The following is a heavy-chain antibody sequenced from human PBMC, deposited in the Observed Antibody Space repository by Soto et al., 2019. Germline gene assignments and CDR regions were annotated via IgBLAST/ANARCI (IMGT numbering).Heavy chain of an antibody. Sequence: ASVKVSCKASGYSFTSYDMNWVRQAPGQGPEWMGWMKPNSGNTGYAQKFQGRATMTRDTSISTAYMELSSLRSEDTAVYYCARGLWELDYWGQGTLVTVSS. J-gene: IGHJ4*02. CDR2: MKPNSGNT. D-gene: IGHD1-1*01. CDR1: GYSFTSYD. V-gene: IGHV1-8*01. CDR3: ARGLWELDY.